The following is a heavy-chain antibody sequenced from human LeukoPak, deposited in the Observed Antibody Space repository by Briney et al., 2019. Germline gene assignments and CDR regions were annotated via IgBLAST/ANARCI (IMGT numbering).Heavy chain of an antibody. J-gene: IGHJ6*03. D-gene: IGHD2-8*01. CDR3: ARARVHYYYYMDV. V-gene: IGHV1-46*01. CDR2: INPSGGST. CDR1: GGTFSSYG. Sequence: ASVKVSCKASGGTFSSYGISWVRQAPGQGLEWMGIINPSGGSTSYAQKFQGRVTMTRDTSTSTVYMELSSLRSEDTAVYYCARARVHYYYYMDVWGKGTTVTISS.